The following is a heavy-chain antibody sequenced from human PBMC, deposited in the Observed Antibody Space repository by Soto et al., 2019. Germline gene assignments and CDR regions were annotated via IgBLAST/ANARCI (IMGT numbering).Heavy chain of an antibody. V-gene: IGHV3-53*01. CDR1: GITVSGNY. Sequence: GGSLRLSCAASGITVSGNYMAWVRQAPGKGLEWVSLIYSGGSTFYTDSVRGRFIISRDNSKNTLSLQMNSLRAEDTAVYYCTKALYCSSTSCYSGGDTFHIWGQGTMVTVSS. J-gene: IGHJ3*02. CDR3: TKALYCSSTSCYSGGDTFHI. CDR2: IYSGGST. D-gene: IGHD2-2*01.